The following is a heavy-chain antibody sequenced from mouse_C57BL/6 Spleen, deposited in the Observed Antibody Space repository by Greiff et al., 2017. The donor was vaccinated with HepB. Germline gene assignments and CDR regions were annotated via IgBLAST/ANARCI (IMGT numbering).Heavy chain of an antibody. D-gene: IGHD2-4*01. V-gene: IGHV5-17*01. CDR2: ISSGSSTI. CDR1: GFTFSDYG. Sequence: EVKLMESGGGLVKPGGSLKLSCAASGFTFSDYGMHWVRQAPEKGLEWVAYISSGSSTIYYTATVKGRFTISRDNTKNTLFLQITSLRSEDTAMYYCARDDYDSYYFDYWGKGTTLTVSS. CDR3: ARDDYDSYYFDY. J-gene: IGHJ2*01.